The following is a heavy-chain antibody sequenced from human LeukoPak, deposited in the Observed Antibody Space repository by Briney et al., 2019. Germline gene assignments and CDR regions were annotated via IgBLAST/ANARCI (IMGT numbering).Heavy chain of an antibody. V-gene: IGHV3-48*04. CDR2: ISSGSNTI. D-gene: IGHD1-26*01. CDR3: ARPSLNTGSYFDY. Sequence: GGALRLSCAASGFTFIRYSMNRVRQAPGKGLEWVSYISSGSNTIYYADSVKGRFTISRDNAKNSLYLQMNSLRAEDTAVYYCARPSLNTGSYFDYWGQGILVSVSS. J-gene: IGHJ4*02. CDR1: GFTFIRYS.